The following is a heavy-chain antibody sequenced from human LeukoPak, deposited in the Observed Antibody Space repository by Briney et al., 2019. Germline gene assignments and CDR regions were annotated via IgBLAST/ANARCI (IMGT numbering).Heavy chain of an antibody. CDR3: STDYRFDCEN. V-gene: IGHV3-21*01. CDR1: GFAFNNYG. D-gene: IGHD3-10*01. Sequence: PGGCLTLSRAPSGFAFNNYGMNWVREAPGKGVEWVSYISTRGDSTYYGDSVKSRFTVSRDNAKNSLYLQLNSLRAEDTAVYYCSTDYRFDCENWGQGTLVTVSS. CDR2: ISTRGDST. J-gene: IGHJ4*02.